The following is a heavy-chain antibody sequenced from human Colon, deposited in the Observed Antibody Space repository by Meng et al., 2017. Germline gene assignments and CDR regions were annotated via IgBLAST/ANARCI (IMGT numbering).Heavy chain of an antibody. V-gene: IGHV3-23*01. D-gene: IGHD3-10*01. Sequence: GESLKISCAASGFTFSSYAMSWVRQAPGKGLEWVSAISGSGGSTYYADSVKGRFTISRDNSKNTLYLQMNSLRAEDTAVYYCANLLWFGELSWAFDIWGQGKMVNVAS. CDR2: ISGSGGST. CDR3: ANLLWFGELSWAFDI. CDR1: GFTFSSYA. J-gene: IGHJ3*02.